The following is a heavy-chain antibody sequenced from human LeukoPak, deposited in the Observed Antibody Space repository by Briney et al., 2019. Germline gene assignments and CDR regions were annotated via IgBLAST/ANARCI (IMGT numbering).Heavy chain of an antibody. CDR2: ISGSGGST. CDR3: AKHDSYGSGSFPDY. V-gene: IGHV3-23*01. D-gene: IGHD3-10*01. CDR1: GFTFSSYA. Sequence: GGSLRLSCAASGFTFSSYAMTWVRQAPGKGLEWVSAISGSGGSTYYADSVKGRFTISRDNSKNTLYLQMNSLRAEDTAVYYCAKHDSYGSGSFPDYWGQGTLVTVSS. J-gene: IGHJ4*02.